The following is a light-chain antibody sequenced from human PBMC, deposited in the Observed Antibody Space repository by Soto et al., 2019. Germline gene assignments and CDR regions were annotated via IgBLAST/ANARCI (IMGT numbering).Light chain of an antibody. J-gene: IGLJ2*01. V-gene: IGLV1-44*01. Sequence: QSVLTQSPSASWSSGPKVSISCSGSSSNIGSNTVNWYQLVPGTAPKLLIYSNDQRPSAVPGRFSGSKSGTSASLTISGLQSEDEADYYCATWDDSLNNVIFGGGTKVTVL. CDR1: SSNIGSNT. CDR2: SND. CDR3: ATWDDSLNNVI.